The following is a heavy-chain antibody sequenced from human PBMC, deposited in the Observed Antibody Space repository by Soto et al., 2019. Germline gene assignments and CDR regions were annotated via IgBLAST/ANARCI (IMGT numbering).Heavy chain of an antibody. V-gene: IGHV1-8*01. Sequence: QVQLVQSGAEVKKPGASLKVSCKASGYTFTSYDINWVRQATGQGLEWMGWMNPNSGNTGYAQKFQGRVTMTRSTTICKAYMELRSVRCVYTDVYYCARPPYEFWSGYVTPRYSDYWVQGTLVTVSS. D-gene: IGHD3-3*01. J-gene: IGHJ4*02. CDR2: MNPNSGNT. CDR3: ARPPYEFWSGYVTPRYSDY. CDR1: GYTFTSYD.